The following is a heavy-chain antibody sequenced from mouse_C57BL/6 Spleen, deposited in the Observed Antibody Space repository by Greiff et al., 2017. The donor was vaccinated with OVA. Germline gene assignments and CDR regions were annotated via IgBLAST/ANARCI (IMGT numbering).Heavy chain of an antibody. D-gene: IGHD2-4*01. J-gene: IGHJ2*01. CDR1: GYTFTSYG. CDR3: VGNYDDY. CDR2: IYPRSGNT. Sequence: VQLQQSGAELARPGASVKLSCKASGYTFTSYGISWVKQRTGQGLEWIGEIYPRSGNTYYNEKFKGKATLTADKSSSTAYMELRSLTSEDSAVYFCVGNYDDYWGQGTTLTVSS. V-gene: IGHV1-81*01.